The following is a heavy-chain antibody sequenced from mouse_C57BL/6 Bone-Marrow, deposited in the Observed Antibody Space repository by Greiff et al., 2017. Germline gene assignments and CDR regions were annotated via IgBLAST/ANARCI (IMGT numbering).Heavy chain of an antibody. D-gene: IGHD1-1*01. Sequence: EVKLVESGGGLVKPGGSLKLSCAASGFTFSSYAMSWVRQTPEKRLEWVATISDGGSYTYYPDNVKGRFTISRDNAKNNLYLQMSHLKSEDTAMYYCARKDYSRAYWGQGTLVTVSA. CDR1: GFTFSSYA. CDR3: ARKDYSRAY. CDR2: ISDGGSYT. V-gene: IGHV5-4*03. J-gene: IGHJ3*01.